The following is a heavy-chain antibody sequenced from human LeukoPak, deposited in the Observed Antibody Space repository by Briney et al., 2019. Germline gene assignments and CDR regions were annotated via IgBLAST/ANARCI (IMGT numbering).Heavy chain of an antibody. CDR3: ARALIVVVPAASQYYYYYYGMDV. J-gene: IGHJ6*02. CDR2: IIPIFSTA. V-gene: IGHV1-69*13. Sequence: GASVKVSCKASGGTFSSYAISWVRQAPGQGLEWMGGIIPIFSTANYAQKFQGRVTITADESTSTAYMELSSLRSEDTAVYYCARALIVVVPAASQYYYYYYGMDVWGQGTMVTVSS. D-gene: IGHD2-2*01. CDR1: GGTFSSYA.